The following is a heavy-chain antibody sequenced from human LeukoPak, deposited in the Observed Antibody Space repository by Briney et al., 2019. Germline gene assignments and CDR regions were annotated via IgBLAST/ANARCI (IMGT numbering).Heavy chain of an antibody. Sequence: GGSLRLSCAASGFTFDDYGMSWVRQAPGKGLEWVSGINWNGGSTGYADSVKGQFTISRDNAKNSLCLQMNSLRAEDTALYYCARDGGGGSGTNWGQGTLVTVSS. CDR1: GFTFDDYG. D-gene: IGHD3-10*01. J-gene: IGHJ4*02. CDR2: INWNGGST. V-gene: IGHV3-20*04. CDR3: ARDGGGGSGTN.